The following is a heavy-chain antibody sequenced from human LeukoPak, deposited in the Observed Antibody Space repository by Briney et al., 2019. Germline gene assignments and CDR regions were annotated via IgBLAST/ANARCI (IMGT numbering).Heavy chain of an antibody. CDR3: ARERGEPRFDP. CDR2: IYYSGST. J-gene: IGHJ5*02. Sequence: SETLSLTCAVYGGSFSGYYWSWIRQPPGKGLEWIGSIYYSGSTYYNPSLKSRVTISVDTSKNQFSLKLSSVTAADTAVYYCARERGEPRFDPWGQGTLVTVSS. V-gene: IGHV4-34*01. CDR1: GGSFSGYY. D-gene: IGHD1-26*01.